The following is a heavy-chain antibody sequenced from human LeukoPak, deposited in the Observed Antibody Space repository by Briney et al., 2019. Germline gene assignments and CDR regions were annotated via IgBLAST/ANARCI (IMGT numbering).Heavy chain of an antibody. Sequence: GGSLRLSCVASGFTFSSYEMNWVRQAPGKGLEWVSYISSSGSTIYYADSVKGRLTISRDNAKNSLYLQMNSLRAEDTAVYYCARETEYYDSIGPVFDYWGQGTLVTVSS. CDR3: ARETEYYDSIGPVFDY. CDR1: GFTFSSYE. D-gene: IGHD3-22*01. J-gene: IGHJ4*02. CDR2: ISSSGSTI. V-gene: IGHV3-48*03.